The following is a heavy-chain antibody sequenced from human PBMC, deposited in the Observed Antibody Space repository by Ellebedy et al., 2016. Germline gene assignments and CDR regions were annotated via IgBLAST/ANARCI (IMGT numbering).Heavy chain of an antibody. CDR2: IYTSGST. V-gene: IGHV4-61*02. Sequence: SETLSLTXTVSGGSISSGSYYWSWIRQPAGKGLEWIGRIYTSGSTNYNPSLKSRVTMSVDTSKNQFSLKLSSVTAADTAVYYCARGYPENYYYYYMDVWGKGTTVTVSS. CDR1: GGSISSGSYY. CDR3: ARGYPENYYYYYMDV. J-gene: IGHJ6*03. D-gene: IGHD1-1*01.